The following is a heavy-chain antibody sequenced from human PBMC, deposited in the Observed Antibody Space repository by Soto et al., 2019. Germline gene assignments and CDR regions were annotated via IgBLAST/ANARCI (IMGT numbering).Heavy chain of an antibody. CDR2: IYYSGST. J-gene: IGHJ4*02. CDR3: ASRRDGYNYYGY. V-gene: IGHV4-59*01. CDR1: GGSISSYY. Sequence: SETLSLTCTVSGGSISSYYWSWIRQPPGKGLEWIGYIYYSGSTNYNPSHKSRVTISVDTSKNQFSLKLSSVTSADTAVYYCASRRDGYNYYGYWGQGTLVTVSS. D-gene: IGHD5-12*01.